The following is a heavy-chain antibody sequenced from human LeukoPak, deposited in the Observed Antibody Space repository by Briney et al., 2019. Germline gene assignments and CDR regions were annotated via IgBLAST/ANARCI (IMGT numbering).Heavy chain of an antibody. J-gene: IGHJ4*02. CDR3: ANSPRGNSPLDY. V-gene: IGHV3-21*01. D-gene: IGHD4-23*01. CDR1: GFTFSSYS. CDR2: ISSSSSYI. Sequence: GGSLRLSCAASGFTFSSYSVNWVRQAPGKGLEWVSSISSSSSYIYYADSVKGRFTISRDNAKNSLYLQMNSLRAEDTAVYYCANSPRGNSPLDYWGQGTLVTVSS.